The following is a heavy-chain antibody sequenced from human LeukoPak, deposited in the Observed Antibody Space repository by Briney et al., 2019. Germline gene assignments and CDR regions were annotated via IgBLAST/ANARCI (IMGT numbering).Heavy chain of an antibody. CDR2: INPNSGAT. Sequence: GASVKVSCKASGYTFSAYYMHWVRQAPGQGLERMGWINPNSGATNYAQKFQGRVTMTRDTSISTAYMELSRLRSDDTAVYYCARVAPTNDAFDIWGQGTMVTVSS. CDR1: GYTFSAYY. J-gene: IGHJ3*02. V-gene: IGHV1-2*02. CDR3: ARVAPTNDAFDI.